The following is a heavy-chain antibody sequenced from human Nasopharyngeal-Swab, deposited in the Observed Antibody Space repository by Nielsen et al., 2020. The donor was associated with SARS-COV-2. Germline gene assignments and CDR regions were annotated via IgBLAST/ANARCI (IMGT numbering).Heavy chain of an antibody. CDR1: GYISTNYW. V-gene: IGHV5-51*01. D-gene: IGHD1-1*01. CDR3: ARPTNHDRAFDI. J-gene: IGHJ3*02. Sequence: GESLKISCKASGYISTNYWIGWVRQMPGKGLEWMGIIYHGDSDTRYSPSFQGQVTISADKSISTAYLQWSSLKASDTAMYYCARPTNHDRAFDIWGQGTMVTVSS. CDR2: IYHGDSDT.